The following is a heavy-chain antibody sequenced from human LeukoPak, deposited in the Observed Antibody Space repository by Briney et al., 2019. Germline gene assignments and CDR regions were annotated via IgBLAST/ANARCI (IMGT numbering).Heavy chain of an antibody. CDR3: ARARRETVRGSEYGYNFDY. Sequence: GGSLRLSCAASGFTFSNYWMTWVRQAPGKGLEWVANLRQDGSEKHYVDTVKGRFTISRDNAGNSLYLQMSSLRAEDTAVYYCARARRETVRGSEYGYNFDYRGQGTLVTVSS. J-gene: IGHJ4*02. CDR1: GFTFSNYW. D-gene: IGHD5-18*01. CDR2: LRQDGSEK. V-gene: IGHV3-7*04.